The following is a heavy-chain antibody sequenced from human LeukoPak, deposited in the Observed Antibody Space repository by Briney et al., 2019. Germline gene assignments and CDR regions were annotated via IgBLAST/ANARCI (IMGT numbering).Heavy chain of an antibody. V-gene: IGHV4-34*01. CDR1: GGSFSGYY. Sequence: SETLSLTCAVYGGSFSGYYWSWIRQPPGKGLEWIGEINHSGSTNYNPSLKSRVTISVDTSKNQFSLRLSSVTAADAAVYYCARDRYYFDSNGPVYFDYWGQGTLVTVSS. D-gene: IGHD3-22*01. J-gene: IGHJ4*02. CDR3: ARDRYYFDSNGPVYFDY. CDR2: INHSGST.